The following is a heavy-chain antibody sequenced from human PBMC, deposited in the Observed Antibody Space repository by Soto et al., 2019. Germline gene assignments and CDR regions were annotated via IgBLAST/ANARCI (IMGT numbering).Heavy chain of an antibody. CDR2: ISAYNGNT. V-gene: IGHV1-18*01. Sequence: QVQLVQSGAEVKKPGASVKVSCKASGYTFTSYGISWVRQAPGQGLEWMGWISAYNGNTNYAQKLQGRVNMTTDTSTSTAYMELRSLRSDDTAVYYCAREVTMVRGVIITGVFDYWGQGTLVTVSS. CDR3: AREVTMVRGVIITGVFDY. D-gene: IGHD3-10*01. CDR1: GYTFTSYG. J-gene: IGHJ4*02.